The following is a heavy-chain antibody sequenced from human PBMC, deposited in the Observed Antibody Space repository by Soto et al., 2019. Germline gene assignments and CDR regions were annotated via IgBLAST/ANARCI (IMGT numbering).Heavy chain of an antibody. D-gene: IGHD3-22*01. CDR2: IYYTGQT. J-gene: IGHJ3*02. V-gene: IGHV4-31*03. CDR1: GGAISSGGYY. Sequence: LSLTCTVSGGAISSGGYYYNWSRQHSGKGLEWIGYIYYTGQTYYNPSLRSRLTISVDTSKNEVSLRLGSVTAADTAVYYCARARSYYDRGGYGAFDMWGQGTMVTVSS. CDR3: ARARSYYDRGGYGAFDM.